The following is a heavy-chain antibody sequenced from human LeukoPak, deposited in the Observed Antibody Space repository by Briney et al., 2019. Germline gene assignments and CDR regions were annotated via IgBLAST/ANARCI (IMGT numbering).Heavy chain of an antibody. CDR2: ISYDGTNK. Sequence: GGSLRLSCAASGLTFSSYGMHWVRQAPGKGLEWVAVISYDGTNKYYADSVKGRFTISRDNSKNTLYLQMNSLRAEDTAVYYCARGGSGCDYWGQGTLVTVSS. J-gene: IGHJ4*02. D-gene: IGHD6-19*01. CDR3: ARGGSGCDY. V-gene: IGHV3-30*03. CDR1: GLTFSSYG.